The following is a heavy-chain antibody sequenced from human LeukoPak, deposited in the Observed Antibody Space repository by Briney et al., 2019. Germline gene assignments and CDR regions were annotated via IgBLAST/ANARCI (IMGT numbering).Heavy chain of an antibody. J-gene: IGHJ6*02. D-gene: IGHD6-13*01. CDR1: GYSFINYW. V-gene: IGHV5-51*01. CDR3: ARSGSSSWYYYGLDV. Sequence: GESLKISCKGSGYSFINYWIGWVRQMPGKGLEWMGIIYPGDSDTKYSPSFQGQVTISADKSISTAYLQWSSLKASDTAIYYCARSGSSSWYYYGLDVWGQGTTVTVSS. CDR2: IYPGDSDT.